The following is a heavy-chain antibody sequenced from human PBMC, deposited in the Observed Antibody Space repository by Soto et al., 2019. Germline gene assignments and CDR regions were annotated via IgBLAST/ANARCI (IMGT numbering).Heavy chain of an antibody. CDR3: ARVGYCSGGSCSGIAN. CDR2: IYHSGST. CDR1: GGSISSSNW. D-gene: IGHD2-15*01. V-gene: IGHV4-4*02. Sequence: QVQLQESGPGLVKPSGTLSLTCAVSGGSISSSNWWSWVRQPPGKGLEWIGEIYHSGSTNYNPSLKGRVTLSVDKSKNQVSLKLSSVTAADTAVDYCARVGYCSGGSCSGIANWGQGTLVTVSS. J-gene: IGHJ4*02.